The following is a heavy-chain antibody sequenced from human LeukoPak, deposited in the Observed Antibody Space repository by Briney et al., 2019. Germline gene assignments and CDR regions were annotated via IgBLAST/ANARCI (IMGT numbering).Heavy chain of an antibody. V-gene: IGHV4-59*11. CDR2: IYYSVST. D-gene: IGHD6-13*01. Sequence: SETLSLTCTVSGGSISSHYWSWIRQPPGKGLEWIGYIYYSVSTNYNPSLKSRVTISVDTSKNQFSLKLSSVTAADTAVYYCARGARGYSSSAFYFDYWGQGTLVTVSS. J-gene: IGHJ4*02. CDR1: GGSISSHY. CDR3: ARGARGYSSSAFYFDY.